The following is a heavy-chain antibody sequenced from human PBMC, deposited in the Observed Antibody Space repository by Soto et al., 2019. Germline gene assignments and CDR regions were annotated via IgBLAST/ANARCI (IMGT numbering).Heavy chain of an antibody. Sequence: SVKVSCKXSGGTFSSYAISWVRQAPGQGLEWMGGIIPIFGTANYAQKFQGRVTITADESTSTAYMELSSLRSEDTAVYYWARNDFWSGYLAPYYYYYYGMDVWGQGTTVTVSS. CDR1: GGTFSSYA. J-gene: IGHJ6*02. V-gene: IGHV1-69*13. CDR3: ARNDFWSGYLAPYYYYYYGMDV. CDR2: IIPIFGTA. D-gene: IGHD3-3*01.